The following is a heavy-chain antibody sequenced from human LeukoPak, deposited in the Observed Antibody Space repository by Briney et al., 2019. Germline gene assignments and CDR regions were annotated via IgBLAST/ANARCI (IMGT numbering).Heavy chain of an antibody. V-gene: IGHV4-34*01. CDR2: INHSGST. CDR1: GGSFSGYY. CDR3: ARDTDTTTFGS. D-gene: IGHD3-3*01. J-gene: IGHJ5*02. Sequence: SETLSLTCAVYGGSFSGYYWSWIRQPPGKGLEWIGEINHSGSTNYNPSLKSRVTMSVDTSKNQFSLKLSSVTAADTAVYYCARDTDTTTFGSWGQGTLVTVSS.